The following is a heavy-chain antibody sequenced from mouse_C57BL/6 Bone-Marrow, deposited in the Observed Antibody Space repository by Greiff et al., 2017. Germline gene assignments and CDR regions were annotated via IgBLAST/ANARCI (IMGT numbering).Heavy chain of an antibody. CDR3: ARQVTQYYYAMDY. Sequence: EVKLMESGGDLVKPGGSLKLSCAASGFTFSSYGMSWVRQTPDKRLEWVATISSGGSYTYYPDSVKGRFTISRDNAKNTLYLQMSSLKSEDTAMYYCARQVTQYYYAMDYWGQGTSVTVSS. D-gene: IGHD2-1*01. V-gene: IGHV5-6*01. CDR1: GFTFSSYG. CDR2: ISSGGSYT. J-gene: IGHJ4*01.